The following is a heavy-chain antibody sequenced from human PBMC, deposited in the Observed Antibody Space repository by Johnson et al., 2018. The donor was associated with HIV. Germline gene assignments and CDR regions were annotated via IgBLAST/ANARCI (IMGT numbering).Heavy chain of an antibody. CDR1: GFTFSSYD. CDR3: ARDRDFESARHAFDI. V-gene: IGHV3-13*01. Sequence: VQLVESGGGLVQPGGSLRLSCAASGFTFSSYDMHWVRQATGKGLEWVSAIGTAGDTYYPGSVKGRFTISRENAKNSLYLQMNSLRAEDTALYYCARDRDFESARHAFDIWGQGTTVTVSS. J-gene: IGHJ3*02. CDR2: IGTAGDT.